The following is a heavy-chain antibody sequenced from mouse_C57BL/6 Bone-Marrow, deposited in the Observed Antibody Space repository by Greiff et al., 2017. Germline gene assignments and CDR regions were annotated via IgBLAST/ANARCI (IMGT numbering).Heavy chain of an antibody. Sequence: QVQLQQPGAELVKPGASVKMSCKASGYTFTSYWITWVKQRPGQGLEWIGDIYPGSGSTNYNEKVKSKATLTVDTSSSTAYMQLRSLTSEDSAVYYCARPYYSNDWYFDVWGTGTTVTVSS. J-gene: IGHJ1*03. CDR2: IYPGSGST. CDR1: GYTFTSYW. D-gene: IGHD2-5*01. V-gene: IGHV1-55*01. CDR3: ARPYYSNDWYFDV.